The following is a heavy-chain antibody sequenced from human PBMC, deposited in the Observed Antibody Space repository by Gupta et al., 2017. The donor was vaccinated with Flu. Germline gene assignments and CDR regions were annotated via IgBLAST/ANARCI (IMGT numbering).Heavy chain of an antibody. D-gene: IGHD6-6*01. V-gene: IGHV3-21*01. CDR2: ISSSSEYI. Sequence: APGKGLDWVSFISSSSEYIYYADAVKGRFTISRDNAKNSLDLQMNSLRAEDTAVYYCARVGYCSSSDPGPFDYWGHGTLVTVSS. J-gene: IGHJ4*01. CDR3: ARVGYCSSSDPGPFDY.